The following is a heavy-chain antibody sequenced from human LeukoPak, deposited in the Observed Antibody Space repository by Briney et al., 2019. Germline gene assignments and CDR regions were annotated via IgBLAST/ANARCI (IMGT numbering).Heavy chain of an antibody. CDR1: GGSISSYY. J-gene: IGHJ3*02. CDR3: ARAVVNRGFLEWLSEDDAFDI. V-gene: IGHV4-59*01. D-gene: IGHD3-3*01. Sequence: PSETLSLTCTVSGGSISSYYWSWIRQPPGKGLEWIGYIYYSGSTNYNPSLKSRVTISVDTSKNQFSLKLSSVTAADTAVYYCARAVVNRGFLEWLSEDDAFDIWGQGTMVTVSS. CDR2: IYYSGST.